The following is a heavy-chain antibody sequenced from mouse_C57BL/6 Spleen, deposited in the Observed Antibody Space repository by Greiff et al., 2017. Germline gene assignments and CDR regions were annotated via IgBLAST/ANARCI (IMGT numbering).Heavy chain of an antibody. CDR1: GFNIKDDY. D-gene: IGHD2-1*01. Sequence: EVQLQQSGAELVRPGASVKLSCTASGFNIKDDYMHWVKQRPEQGLEWIGWIDPENGDTEYASKFQGKATITADTSSNTAYLQLSSLTSEDTAVYYCTTMGGNYRHWYFDVWGTGTTVTVSS. V-gene: IGHV14-4*01. CDR2: IDPENGDT. CDR3: TTMGGNYRHWYFDV. J-gene: IGHJ1*03.